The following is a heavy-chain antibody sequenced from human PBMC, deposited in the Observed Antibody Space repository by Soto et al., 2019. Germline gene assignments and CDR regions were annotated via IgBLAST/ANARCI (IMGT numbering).Heavy chain of an antibody. CDR1: GGTFTKYA. Sequence: QVQLVQSGAAVRKPGSSVKVSCKASGGTFTKYAITWVRQAPRQGLEWMGGIVPLPGTTNYAQKFRGRVTISADESTSTAYLELTSLRYEDTAVYYCEGAVGGLGGSSGWSDYAFDVWGQGTMVIVSS. D-gene: IGHD6-19*01. V-gene: IGHV1-69*01. J-gene: IGHJ3*01. CDR2: IVPLPGTT. CDR3: EGAVGGLGGSSGWSDYAFDV.